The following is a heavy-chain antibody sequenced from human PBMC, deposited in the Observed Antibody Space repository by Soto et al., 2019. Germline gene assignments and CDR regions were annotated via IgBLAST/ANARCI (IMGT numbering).Heavy chain of an antibody. V-gene: IGHV3-74*01. CDR3: ARGGSSSWFRALDY. CDR2: MNSDGGNT. J-gene: IGHJ4*02. D-gene: IGHD6-13*01. CDR1: GFTFSSYW. Sequence: EVQLVESGGGLVQPGGSLRLSCVASGFTFSSYWMHWVRQAPGKGLVWVSRMNSDGGNTGYADSVKGRFTISRDNAKNTLYLQMNSLGAEDTAVYYCARGGSSSWFRALDYWGQGTLVTVSS.